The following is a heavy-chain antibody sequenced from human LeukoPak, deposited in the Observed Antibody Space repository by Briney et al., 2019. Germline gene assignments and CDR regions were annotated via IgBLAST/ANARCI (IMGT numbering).Heavy chain of an antibody. CDR3: ARHAWVVAVHTGQTLYYFDS. Sequence: KASETLSLTCTVSGGSVSNYYWSWIRQFPGKGLEWIAYIHSSGSTNYNPSLKSRVTISVDTSEDQFSLQLNSVTAADTAVYFCARHAWVVAVHTGQTLYYFDSWSQGTLVTVSS. J-gene: IGHJ4*02. CDR2: IHSSGST. CDR1: GGSVSNYY. V-gene: IGHV4-59*08. D-gene: IGHD2-15*01.